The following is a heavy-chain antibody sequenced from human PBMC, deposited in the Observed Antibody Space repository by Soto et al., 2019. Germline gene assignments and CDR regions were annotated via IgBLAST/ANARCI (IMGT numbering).Heavy chain of an antibody. J-gene: IGHJ3*02. D-gene: IGHD6-19*01. CDR1: GFTFSDYY. V-gene: IGHV3-11*06. Sequence: GGSLRLSCAASGFTFSDYYMSWIRQAPGKGLEWVSYISSSSSYTNYADYVKGRFTISRDNAKNSLYLQMNSLRAEDTAVYYCARALDSSGWYVGAFDIWGQGTMVTVSS. CDR2: ISSSSSYT. CDR3: ARALDSSGWYVGAFDI.